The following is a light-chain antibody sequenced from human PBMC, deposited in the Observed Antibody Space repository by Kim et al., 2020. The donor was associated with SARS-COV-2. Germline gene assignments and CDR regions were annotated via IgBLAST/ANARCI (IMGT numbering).Light chain of an antibody. CDR3: MIWRSSAWV. J-gene: IGLJ3*02. CDR1: SGINVGTYR. Sequence: QPVLTQPSSLSASPGASASLTCTLRSGINVGTYRIYWYQQKPGSPPQYLLRYKSDSDKQQGSGVPSRFSGSKDASADAGILLISGLQSEDEADYYCMIWRSSAWVFGGGTQLTVL. CDR2: YKSDSDK. V-gene: IGLV5-45*03.